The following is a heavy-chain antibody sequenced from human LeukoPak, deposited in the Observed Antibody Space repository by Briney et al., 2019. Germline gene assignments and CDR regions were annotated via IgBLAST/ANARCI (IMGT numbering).Heavy chain of an antibody. J-gene: IGHJ6*04. CDR1: GFTFSSYW. V-gene: IGHV3-7*03. CDR2: IKQDGSEK. Sequence: GGSLRLSCAASGFTFSSYWMSWVRQAPGKGLEWVANIKQDGSEKYYADSVKGRFTISRDNAKNSLYLQMNSLRAEDTAVYYCARAYSSSWYLYYYYGMDVWGKGTTVTVSS. CDR3: ARAYSSSWYLYYYYGMDV. D-gene: IGHD6-13*01.